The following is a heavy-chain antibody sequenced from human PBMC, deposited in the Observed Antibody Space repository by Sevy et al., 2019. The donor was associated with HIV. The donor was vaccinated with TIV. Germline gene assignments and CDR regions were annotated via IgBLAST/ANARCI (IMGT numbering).Heavy chain of an antibody. CDR2: INPNSGGT. D-gene: IGHD3-10*01. J-gene: IGHJ5*02. Sequence: ASVKVSCKASGYTFIGYYMHWVRQAPGQGLEWMGWINPNSGGTNYAQKFQGRVTMTRDTSISTAYMELSRLRSDDTAVYYCAGVSWGSGSYWDWFDPWGQGTLVTVSS. CDR3: AGVSWGSGSYWDWFDP. CDR1: GYTFIGYY. V-gene: IGHV1-2*02.